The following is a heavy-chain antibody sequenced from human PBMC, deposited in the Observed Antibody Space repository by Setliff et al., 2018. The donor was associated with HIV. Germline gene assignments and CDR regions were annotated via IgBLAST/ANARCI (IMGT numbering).Heavy chain of an antibody. CDR1: GGSISSGGYY. CDR2: IYYSGST. CDR3: ARDDGYGSGSSYFDY. V-gene: IGHV4-31*03. Sequence: SETLSLTCTVSGGSISSGGYYWSWIRQHPGKGLEWTGYIYYSGSTYYNPSLKSRVTISVDTSKNQFSLKLSSVTAADTAVYYCARDDGYGSGSSYFDYWGQGTLVTVSS. D-gene: IGHD3-10*01. J-gene: IGHJ4*02.